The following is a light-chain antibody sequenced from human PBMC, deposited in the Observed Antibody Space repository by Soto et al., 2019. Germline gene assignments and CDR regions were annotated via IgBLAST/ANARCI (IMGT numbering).Light chain of an antibody. CDR2: DAS. J-gene: IGKJ1*01. CDR1: QSINNW. CDR3: QQYNDYLWT. V-gene: IGKV1-5*01. Sequence: DVQMTQSPSTRSASVGDRVTITCRASQSINNWLAWYQQKPGKAPKLLIYDASGLESGVSSRFSGSGSGTEFTLTISNLQPDDFATYYCQQYNDYLWTFGQGTKVDIK.